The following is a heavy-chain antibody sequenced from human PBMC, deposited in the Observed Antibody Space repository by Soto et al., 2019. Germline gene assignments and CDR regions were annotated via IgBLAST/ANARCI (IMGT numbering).Heavy chain of an antibody. CDR3: AKDRDYGAASYYFDS. D-gene: IGHD4-17*01. V-gene: IGHV3-30*18. CDR2: IASDGKDK. Sequence: QVQLVESGGGVVQPGRSLRVSCVASGYTFSSCAMHWVRQAPGKGLEWVAVIASDGKDKHHADSVKGRFTISRDNSKNTMYLQMNSLSAEHTAVYYCAKDRDYGAASYYFDSWGQGTLVTVSS. CDR1: GYTFSSCA. J-gene: IGHJ4*02.